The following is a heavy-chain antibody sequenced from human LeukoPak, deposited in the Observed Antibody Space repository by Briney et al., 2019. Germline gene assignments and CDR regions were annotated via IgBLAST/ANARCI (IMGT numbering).Heavy chain of an antibody. CDR1: GFNFNNYG. D-gene: IGHD2-15*01. CDR2: TRYDESNH. V-gene: IGHV3-30*02. CDR3: VKGGGFCSGGACYHIYYFDF. J-gene: IGHJ4*02. Sequence: GGSLRLSCAAFGFNFNNYGLHWVRQAPGKGPEWVAFTRYDESNHFYADSVKGRFTISRDNSKNTLYLKMNSLRSEDTAVYYCVKGGGFCSGGACYHIYYFDFWGQGTLVTVSS.